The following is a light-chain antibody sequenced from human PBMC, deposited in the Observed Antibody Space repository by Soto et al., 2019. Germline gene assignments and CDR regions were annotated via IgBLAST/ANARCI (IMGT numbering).Light chain of an antibody. J-gene: IGLJ2*01. CDR3: CSYAGSSLVAL. CDR1: SSDVGRYNL. CDR2: EDS. V-gene: IGLV2-23*01. Sequence: QSALTQPASVSGSPGQSITISCTGTSSDVGRYNLVSWYQHHPGQAPKLMIYEDSQRPLGVSNRFSGSKSGNTASLTISGLQAEDEADYYCCSYAGSSLVALFGGGTKLTVL.